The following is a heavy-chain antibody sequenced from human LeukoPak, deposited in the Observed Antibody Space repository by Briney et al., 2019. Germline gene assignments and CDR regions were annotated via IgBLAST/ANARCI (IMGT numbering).Heavy chain of an antibody. J-gene: IGHJ6*02. CDR1: GFTFSSYA. Sequence: GRSLRLFCAASGFTFSSYAMHWVRQAPGKGLEWVAVISYDGSNKYYADSVKGRFTISRDNSKNTLYLQMNSLRAEDTAVYYCARDRLVAAADYGMDVWGQGTTVTVSS. D-gene: IGHD6-13*01. CDR2: ISYDGSNK. CDR3: ARDRLVAAADYGMDV. V-gene: IGHV3-30*04.